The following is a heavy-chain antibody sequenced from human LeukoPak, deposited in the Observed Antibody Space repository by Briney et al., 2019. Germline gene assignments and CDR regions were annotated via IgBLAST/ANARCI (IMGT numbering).Heavy chain of an antibody. V-gene: IGHV3-23*01. Sequence: PSETLSLTCAVYGGSFSGYYWSWVRQAPGKGLEWVSAISGSGGSTYYADSVKGRFTISRDNSKNTLYLQMNSLRAEDTAVYYCAKDYEPLVGVHRWGDWFDPWGQGTLVTVSS. CDR1: GGSFSGYY. J-gene: IGHJ5*02. CDR2: ISGSGGST. D-gene: IGHD1-26*01. CDR3: AKDYEPLVGVHRWGDWFDP.